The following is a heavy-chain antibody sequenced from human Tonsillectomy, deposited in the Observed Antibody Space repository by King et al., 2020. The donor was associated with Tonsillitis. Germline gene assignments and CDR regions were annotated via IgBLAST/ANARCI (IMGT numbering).Heavy chain of an antibody. D-gene: IGHD1-14*01. CDR3: ETTGPIDELSDY. CDR2: ISYDGSNK. CDR1: GFTFRRYG. J-gene: IGHJ4*02. V-gene: IGHV3-30*03. Sequence: VQLVESGGGVVQPGRSLRLSCAASGFTFRRYGMHWVRQAPGKGLEWVALISYDGSNKYYADSVKGRFTISRDNSKNTLYLQMNSLRAEDTAVYYCETTGPIDELSDYWGQGTLVTVSS.